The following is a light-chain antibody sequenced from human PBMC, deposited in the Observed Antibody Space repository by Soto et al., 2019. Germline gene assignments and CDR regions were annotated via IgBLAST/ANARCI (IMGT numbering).Light chain of an antibody. J-gene: IGLJ1*01. CDR1: SSYIGAYDY. V-gene: IGLV2-14*01. CDR2: EVN. Sequence: HSALTQPASLYGSPGQSITISCTGTSSYIGAYDYVSWFQQHPGKAPKLMISEVNNRPSGVSNRFSGSTSGNTAYLTISGLQVEDEAEYFCLSFTTTSTPVFGTGTKVTVL. CDR3: LSFTTTSTPV.